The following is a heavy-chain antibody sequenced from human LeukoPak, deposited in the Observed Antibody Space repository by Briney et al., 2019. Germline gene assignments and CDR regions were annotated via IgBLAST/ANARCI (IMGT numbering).Heavy chain of an antibody. CDR3: ASGYCSSTSCYTFDY. CDR2: INPNSGGT. J-gene: IGHJ4*02. Sequence: ASVKVSCKASGYTFTGYYMHWVRQAPGQGLEWMGWINPNSGGTNYAQKFQGRVTMTRDTSISTAYMELSRLRSDDTAVYYCASGYCSSTSCYTFDYWGQGTLVTVSS. V-gene: IGHV1-2*02. CDR1: GYTFTGYY. D-gene: IGHD2-2*02.